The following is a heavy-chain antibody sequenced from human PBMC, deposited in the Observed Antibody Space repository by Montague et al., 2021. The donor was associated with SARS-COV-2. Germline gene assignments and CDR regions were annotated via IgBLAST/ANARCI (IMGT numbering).Heavy chain of an antibody. CDR3: TTDNVVRGVIDYYGMDV. J-gene: IGHJ6*02. V-gene: IGHV3-15*01. CDR1: GFTFGNAW. CDR2: IKSKTDGGTT. D-gene: IGHD3-10*01. Sequence: SLRLSCAASGFTFGNAWMSWVRQAPGKGLEWVGRIKSKTDGGTTDYAAPVKGRFTISRDDSKNTLYLQMDSLKTEDTAVYYCTTDNVVRGVIDYYGMDVWGQGTTVTVSS.